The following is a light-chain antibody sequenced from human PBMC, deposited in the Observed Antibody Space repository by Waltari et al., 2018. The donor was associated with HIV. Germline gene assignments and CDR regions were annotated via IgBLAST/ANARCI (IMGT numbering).Light chain of an antibody. V-gene: IGKV3-20*01. Sequence: EIVLTQSPRTLSASPGDSAPLSGRASQSVNFNNVAWYQQRSGQPPRLLIFGSSSRNSGVPDRFSASGSGTDFTLTINSLEPEDFAVYYCQQYGSSPPTFGQGTKVEV. CDR3: QQYGSSPPT. CDR1: QSVNFNN. J-gene: IGKJ1*01. CDR2: GSS.